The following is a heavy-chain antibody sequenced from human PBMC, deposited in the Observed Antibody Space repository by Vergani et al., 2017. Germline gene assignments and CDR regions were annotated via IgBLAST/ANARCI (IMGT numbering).Heavy chain of an antibody. CDR1: GFTFSSYW. J-gene: IGHJ6*03. D-gene: IGHD3-3*01. CDR3: ARYPDFWSGYDYSYYMDV. V-gene: IGHV3-7*01. CDR2: IKQDGSEK. Sequence: EVQLVESGGGLVQPGGSLRLSCAASGFTFSSYWMSWVRQAPGKGLEWVANIKQDGSEKYYVDSVKGRFTISRDNAKNSLYLQMNSLRAEDTAVYYCARYPDFWSGYDYSYYMDVWGKGTTVTVSS.